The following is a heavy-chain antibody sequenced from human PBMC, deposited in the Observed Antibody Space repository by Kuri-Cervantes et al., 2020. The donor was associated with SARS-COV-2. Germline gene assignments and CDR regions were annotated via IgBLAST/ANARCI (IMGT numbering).Heavy chain of an antibody. Sequence: GSLRLSCTVSGGSISSYYWSWIWQPPGKGLEWIGYIYYSGSTNYNPSLKSRVTISVDTSKNQFSLKLSSVTAADTAVYYCARAPDYYDFWSGYYRNWFDPWGQGTLVTVSS. CDR2: IYYSGST. D-gene: IGHD3-3*01. CDR1: GGSISSYY. V-gene: IGHV4-59*01. CDR3: ARAPDYYDFWSGYYRNWFDP. J-gene: IGHJ5*02.